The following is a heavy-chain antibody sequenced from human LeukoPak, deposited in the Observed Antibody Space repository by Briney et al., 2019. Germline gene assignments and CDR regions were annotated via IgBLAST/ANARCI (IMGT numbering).Heavy chain of an antibody. V-gene: IGHV3-43*01. CDR2: ISWDGGST. J-gene: IGHJ6*03. CDR1: GFTFDDYT. Sequence: GGSLRLSCAASGFTFDDYTMHWVRQAPGKGLEWVSLISWDGGSTYYADSVKGRFTISRDNSKNTLYLRMNSLRAEDTAVYYCAKQGRDWLRDYYYYMDVWGKGTTVTISS. CDR3: AKQGRDWLRDYYYYMDV. D-gene: IGHD3-9*01.